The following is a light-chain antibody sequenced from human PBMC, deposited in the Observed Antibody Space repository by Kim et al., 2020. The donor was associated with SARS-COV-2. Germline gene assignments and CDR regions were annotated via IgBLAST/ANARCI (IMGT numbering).Light chain of an antibody. J-gene: IGLJ3*02. CDR1: SLRSYY. CDR2: GKN. Sequence: VALGQTVRITRQGDSLRSYYASWYQQKPGQAPVLVIYGKNNRPSGIPDRFSCSSSGNTASLTITGAQAEDEADYYCNSRDSSGNRVFGGGTQLTVL. V-gene: IGLV3-19*01. CDR3: NSRDSSGNRV.